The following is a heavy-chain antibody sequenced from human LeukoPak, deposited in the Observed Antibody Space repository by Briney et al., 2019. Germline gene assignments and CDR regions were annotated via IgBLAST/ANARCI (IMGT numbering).Heavy chain of an antibody. CDR2: IYTSGST. D-gene: IGHD7-27*01. V-gene: IGHV4-61*02. CDR3: ARRWGENWFDP. CDR1: GGSISSGSYY. J-gene: IGHJ5*02. Sequence: SETLSLTCTVSGGSISSGSYYWSWIRQPAGKGLEWIGRIYTSGSTNYNPSLKSRVTISVDTSKNQFSLKLSSVTAADTAVYYCARRWGENWFDPWGQGTLVTVSS.